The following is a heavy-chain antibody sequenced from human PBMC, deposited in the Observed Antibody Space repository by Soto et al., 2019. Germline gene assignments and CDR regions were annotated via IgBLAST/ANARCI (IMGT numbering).Heavy chain of an antibody. CDR3: ARDQKYSYGYYYFDY. Sequence: SETLSLTCTVSGGSISSGGYYWSWIRQHPGKGLEWIGYIYYSGSTYYNPSLKSRVTISVDTSKNQFSLKLSSVTAADMAVYYCARDQKYSYGYYYFDYWGRGTLVTVSS. J-gene: IGHJ4*02. CDR1: GGSISSGGYY. D-gene: IGHD5-18*01. CDR2: IYYSGST. V-gene: IGHV4-31*03.